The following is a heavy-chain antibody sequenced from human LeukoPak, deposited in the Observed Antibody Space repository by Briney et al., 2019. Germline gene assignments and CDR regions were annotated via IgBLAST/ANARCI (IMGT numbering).Heavy chain of an antibody. V-gene: IGHV1-2*02. J-gene: IGHJ4*02. CDR3: ARDGYDSSGHRYYFDY. CDR2: INPNSGGT. CDR1: GYTFTGYY. Sequence: ASVKVSCKASGYTFTGYYMHWVRQAPGQGLEWMGWINPNSGGTNYAQKFQGRVTMTRDTSISTAYMELSRLGSDDTAVYYCARDGYDSSGHRYYFDYWGQGTLATVSS. D-gene: IGHD3-22*01.